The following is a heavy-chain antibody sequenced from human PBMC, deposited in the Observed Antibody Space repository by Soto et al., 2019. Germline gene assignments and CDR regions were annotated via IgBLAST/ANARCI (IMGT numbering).Heavy chain of an antibody. D-gene: IGHD2-21*02. V-gene: IGHV4-59*01. Sequence: PSETLSLTCTVSGGSISSYYWSWIRQPPGKGLEWIGYIYYSGSTNYNPSLKSRVTISVDTSKNQFSLKLSSVTAADTAVYYCARAYCGGDCYSGPDAFDIWGQGTMVTVSS. CDR3: ARAYCGGDCYSGPDAFDI. J-gene: IGHJ3*02. CDR1: GGSISSYY. CDR2: IYYSGST.